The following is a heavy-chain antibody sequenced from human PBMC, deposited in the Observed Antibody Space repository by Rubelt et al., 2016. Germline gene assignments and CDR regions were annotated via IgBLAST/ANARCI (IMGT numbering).Heavy chain of an antibody. Sequence: QLQLQESGPGLVKPSETLSLTCTVSGGSISRSTYYWGWIRPPPGKGLEWIGGVYYSGGTYYNPSLKSRVTISVDTSKNQFSLKVNSVTAADTAVYYCTRDLGRSGYASCSDYWGRGTLVTVSS. CDR3: TRDLGRSGYASCSDY. CDR1: GGSISRSTYY. J-gene: IGHJ4*02. D-gene: IGHD5-12*01. CDR2: VYYSGGT. V-gene: IGHV4-39*02.